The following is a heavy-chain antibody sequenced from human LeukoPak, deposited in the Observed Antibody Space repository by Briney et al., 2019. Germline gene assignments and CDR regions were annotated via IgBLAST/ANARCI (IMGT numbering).Heavy chain of an antibody. J-gene: IGHJ4*02. V-gene: IGHV3-9*01. D-gene: IGHD3-10*01. CDR2: ISWNSGSI. CDR1: GFTFSNAW. CDR3: AKGITMVRGAMGFDY. Sequence: GGSLRLPCAASGFTFSNAWMSWVRQAPGRGLEWVSGISWNSGSIGYADSVKGRFTISRDNAKNSLYLQMNSLRAEDTALYYCAKGITMVRGAMGFDYWGQGTLVTVSS.